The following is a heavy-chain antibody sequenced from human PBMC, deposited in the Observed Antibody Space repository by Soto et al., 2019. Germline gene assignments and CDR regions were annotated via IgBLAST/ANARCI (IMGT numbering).Heavy chain of an antibody. Sequence: GGSLRLSCAASGFTFSSYAMSWVRQAPGKGLEWVSAISGSGGSTYYADSVKGRFTISRDNSKNTLYLPMNSLRAEDTAVYYCAKDRRLSWPHDYGDYAPYFDYWGQGTLVTVSS. CDR2: ISGSGGST. CDR1: GFTFSSYA. J-gene: IGHJ4*02. CDR3: AKDRRLSWPHDYGDYAPYFDY. D-gene: IGHD4-17*01. V-gene: IGHV3-23*01.